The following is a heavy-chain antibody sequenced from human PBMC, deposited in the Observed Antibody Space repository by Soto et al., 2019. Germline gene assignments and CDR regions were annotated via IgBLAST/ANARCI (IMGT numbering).Heavy chain of an antibody. CDR2: IIPIFGTA. V-gene: IGHV1-69*06. J-gene: IGHJ6*02. CDR3: ARGVIVVVVADPWYYYGMDV. Sequence: SVKVSCEASGGTFSDYAFSWVRQAPGQGLEWMGGIIPIFGTANYAQKFHGRVTITADKSTSKAYMELSSLRCEDTAVYYCARGVIVVVVADPWYYYGMDVWGQGTTVTVSS. D-gene: IGHD2-15*01. CDR1: GGTFSDYA.